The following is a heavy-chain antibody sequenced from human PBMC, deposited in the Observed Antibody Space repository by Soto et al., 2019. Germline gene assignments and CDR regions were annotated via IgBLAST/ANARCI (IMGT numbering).Heavy chain of an antibody. V-gene: IGHV1-46*01. CDR2: INPSGGST. J-gene: IGHJ4*02. CDR1: GSTFTSYY. CDR3: AREGFYYHCNARAPHY. D-gene: IGHD3-22*01. Sequence: ASVKVSCKASGSTFTSYYMHWVRQAPGQGLEWMGIINPSGGSTSYAQKFQGRVTMTRDTSTSTVYMELSSLRSEDTAVYHCAREGFYYHCNARAPHYWHKGTLGTVS.